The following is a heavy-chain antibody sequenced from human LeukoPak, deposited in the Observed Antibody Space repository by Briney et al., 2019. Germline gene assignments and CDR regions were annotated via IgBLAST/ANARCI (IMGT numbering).Heavy chain of an antibody. Sequence: SETLSLTCAVYGGSFSGYYWSWIRQPPGKGLEWIGEINHSGSTNYNPSLKSRVTISVDTSKNQFSLKLSSVTAADTAVYYCAREGGIVVVPAAKITGFDYWGQGTLVTVSS. V-gene: IGHV4-34*01. J-gene: IGHJ4*02. CDR1: GGSFSGYY. CDR3: AREGGIVVVPAAKITGFDY. CDR2: INHSGST. D-gene: IGHD2-2*01.